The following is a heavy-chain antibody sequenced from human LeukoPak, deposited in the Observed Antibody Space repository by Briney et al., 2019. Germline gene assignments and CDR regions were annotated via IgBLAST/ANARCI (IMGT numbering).Heavy chain of an antibody. V-gene: IGHV1-18*01. CDR1: GYTFTSYG. CDR2: ISAYNGNT. CDR3: ARDIMVRGALGYYGMDV. D-gene: IGHD3-10*01. Sequence: ASVKVSCKASGYTFTSYGLSWVRQAPGQGLEWMGWISAYNGNTNYAQKLQGRVTMTTDTSTSTAYMELRSLRSDDTAVYYCARDIMVRGALGYYGMDVWGQGTTVTVSS. J-gene: IGHJ6*02.